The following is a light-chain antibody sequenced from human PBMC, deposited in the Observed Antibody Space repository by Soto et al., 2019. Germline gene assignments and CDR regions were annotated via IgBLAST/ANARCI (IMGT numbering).Light chain of an antibody. CDR3: QQYDSLPLT. Sequence: DIPMTQSPSSLSASVGDRVTITCQASQDINKNLIWYQQKPGKAPKLLIYDASDLETGVPSRFSGSGSGTGFTFTISSLQPEDFATYYCQQYDSLPLTFGQGTRLEIK. J-gene: IGKJ5*01. CDR1: QDINKN. CDR2: DAS. V-gene: IGKV1-33*01.